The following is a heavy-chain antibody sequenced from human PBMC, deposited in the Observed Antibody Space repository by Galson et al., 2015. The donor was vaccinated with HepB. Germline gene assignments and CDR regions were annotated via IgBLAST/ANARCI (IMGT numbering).Heavy chain of an antibody. CDR2: IIPIFGTA. Sequence: SVKVSCKASGGTFSSYAISWVRQAPGQGLEWMGGIIPIFGTANYAQKFQGRVTITADKSTSTAYMELSSLRSEDTAVYYCARERGITMIVEGGFRDAFDIWGQGTMVTVSS. V-gene: IGHV1-69*06. J-gene: IGHJ3*02. CDR1: GGTFSSYA. D-gene: IGHD3-22*01. CDR3: ARERGITMIVEGGFRDAFDI.